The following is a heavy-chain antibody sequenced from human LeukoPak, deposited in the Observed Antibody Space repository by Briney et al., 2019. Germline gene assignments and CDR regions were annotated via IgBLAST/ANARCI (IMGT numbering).Heavy chain of an antibody. CDR2: ISSSGSTI. D-gene: IGHD5-18*01. Sequence: GGSLRLSCAASGFTFNSYEMNWVRQAPGKGLEWVSYISSSGSTIYYADSVKGRFTISRDNAKNSLYLQMNSLRAEDTAVYYCGRDARSGYRYLKDAFDIWGQGTMVTVSS. CDR3: GRDARSGYRYLKDAFDI. J-gene: IGHJ3*02. CDR1: GFTFNSYE. V-gene: IGHV3-48*03.